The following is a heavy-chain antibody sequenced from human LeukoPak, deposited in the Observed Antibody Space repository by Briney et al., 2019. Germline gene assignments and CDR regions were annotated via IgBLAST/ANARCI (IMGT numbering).Heavy chain of an antibody. V-gene: IGHV3-53*01. D-gene: IGHD3-10*01. CDR2: IYYDGTI. Sequence: GGSLRLSCAASGFNVSSRYMSWVRQAPGKGLEWVSIIYYDGTIYYADSVRGRFTISRDTSKNMLYLQMNSLRADDTAVYYCARPASGGLSEDYWGQGTLVTFSS. J-gene: IGHJ4*02. CDR1: GFNVSSRY. CDR3: ARPASGGLSEDY.